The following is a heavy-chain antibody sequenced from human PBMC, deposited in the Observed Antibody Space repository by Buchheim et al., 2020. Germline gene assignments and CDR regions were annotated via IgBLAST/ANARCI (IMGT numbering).Heavy chain of an antibody. CDR3: AKSLRYFDY. CDR2: ISYDGSNK. J-gene: IGHJ4*02. V-gene: IGHV3-30*18. Sequence: QVQLVESGGGVDQPGRSLRLSCATSGFTFSSYGMHWVRQALGKELEWVAVISYDGSNKYYADSVKDRFTISRDNSKNTLYLQMNSLRAEDTAVYYCAKSLRYFDYWGQGTL. CDR1: GFTFSSYG.